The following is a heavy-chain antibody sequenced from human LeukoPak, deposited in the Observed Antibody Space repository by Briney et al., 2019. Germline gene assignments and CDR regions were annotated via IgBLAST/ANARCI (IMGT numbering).Heavy chain of an antibody. Sequence: PGGSLRLSCAASEFTLRSYSMLWVRQAPGKGLEWVSYISTSSTYIYYADSVKGRFSISRDNAQNSLYLHMDSLRAEDTAVYYCARDASGSSIGLIDLWGQGTLVTVSS. CDR3: ARDASGSSIGLIDL. D-gene: IGHD1-26*01. V-gene: IGHV3-21*01. CDR1: EFTLRSYS. CDR2: ISTSSTYI. J-gene: IGHJ4*02.